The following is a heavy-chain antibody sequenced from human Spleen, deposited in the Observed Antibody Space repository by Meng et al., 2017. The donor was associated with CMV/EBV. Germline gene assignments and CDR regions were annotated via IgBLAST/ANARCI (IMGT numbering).Heavy chain of an antibody. Sequence: GGSLRLSCAASGFTFSTYGMHWVRQAAGKRLEYVSAISSSGSSTYYADSVKGRFTISRDNSKNTLYLQMGSLRAEDMAVYYCASRYCGGTSCSTPFDYWGQGTLVTVSS. CDR1: GFTFSTYG. J-gene: IGHJ4*02. D-gene: IGHD2-2*02. V-gene: IGHV3-64*02. CDR3: ASRYCGGTSCSTPFDY. CDR2: ISSSGSST.